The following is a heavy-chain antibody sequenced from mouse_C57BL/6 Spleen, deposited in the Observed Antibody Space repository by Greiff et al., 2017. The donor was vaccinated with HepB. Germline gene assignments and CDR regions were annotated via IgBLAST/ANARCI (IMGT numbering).Heavy chain of an antibody. V-gene: IGHV1-64*01. CDR1: GYTFTSYW. CDR2: IHPNSGST. Sequence: QVQLQQPGAELVKPGASVKLSCKASGYTFTSYWMHWVKQRPGQGLEWIGMIHPNSGSTNYNEKFKSKATLTVDKSSRTAYMQLSSLTSEDTAVYYCARESLWLRRAMDYWGQGTSVTVSS. D-gene: IGHD2-2*01. CDR3: ARESLWLRRAMDY. J-gene: IGHJ4*01.